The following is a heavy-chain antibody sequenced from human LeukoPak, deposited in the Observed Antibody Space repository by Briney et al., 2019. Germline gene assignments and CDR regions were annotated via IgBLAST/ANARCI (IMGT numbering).Heavy chain of an antibody. Sequence: ASVKVSCKASGYTFASYDINWVRQATGQGLEWMGWMNPNSGNTGYGQKFQGRLTMTRNTSISTAYMELSSLRSEDTAVYYCARGGKMGVSTDYWGQGTLVTVSS. D-gene: IGHD3-16*01. CDR3: ARGGKMGVSTDY. J-gene: IGHJ4*02. CDR2: MNPNSGNT. V-gene: IGHV1-8*01. CDR1: GYTFASYD.